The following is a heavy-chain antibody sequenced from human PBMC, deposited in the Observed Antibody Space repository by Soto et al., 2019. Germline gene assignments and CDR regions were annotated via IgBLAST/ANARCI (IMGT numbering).Heavy chain of an antibody. Sequence: QITLKESGPTLVKPTQTLTLTCTFSGFSLSTRGVGVAWIRQPPGKALELLALIFWADDKWYIPSLRSSPTITEDTSTTAVVLTLQNMDPVDTATYYCAHRPRGYAYYFDHWGEGTLVTVSS. V-gene: IGHV2-5*02. CDR1: GFSLSTRGVG. CDR2: IFWADDK. D-gene: IGHD1-1*01. J-gene: IGHJ4*02. CDR3: AHRPRGYAYYFDH.